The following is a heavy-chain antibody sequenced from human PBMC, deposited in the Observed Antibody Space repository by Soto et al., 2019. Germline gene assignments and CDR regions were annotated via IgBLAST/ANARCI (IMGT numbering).Heavy chain of an antibody. J-gene: IGHJ1*01. CDR3: ATTLTTSAEYFQH. CDR1: GFIFRNYW. Sequence: GGSLRLSCAASGFIFRNYWMSWVRQAPGKGLEWVAHIKDDGSDIHYVDSVKDRFTISRDNAKSSLILQMNSLRTEDTAVYYCATTLTTSAEYFQHWGQGTPVTVSS. D-gene: IGHD3-16*01. CDR2: IKDDGSDI. V-gene: IGHV3-7*01.